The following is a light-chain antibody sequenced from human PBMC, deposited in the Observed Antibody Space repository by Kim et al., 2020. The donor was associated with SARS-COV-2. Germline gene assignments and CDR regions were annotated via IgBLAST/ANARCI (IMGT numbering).Light chain of an antibody. J-gene: IGLJ1*01. CDR3: QAWDSNTGYV. V-gene: IGLV3-1*01. CDR1: TLRDNY. CDR2: RDD. Sequence: SYELTQPPSVSVSPGQTASVTCSGDTLRDNYAYWYQQKPGQSPVLVIYRDDKRPSGIPGRFSGSNSGNTATLTISETQAMDEADYYCQAWDSNTGYVFGT.